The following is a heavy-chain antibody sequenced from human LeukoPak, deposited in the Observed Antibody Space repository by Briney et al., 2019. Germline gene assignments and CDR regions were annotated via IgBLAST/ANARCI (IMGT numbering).Heavy chain of an antibody. V-gene: IGHV4-59*01. J-gene: IGHJ5*02. Sequence: SETLSLTCTVSGGSISIYYWSWIRQPPGKGLEWIGYIYYSGSTNYNPSLKSRVTISVDTSKNQFSLKLSSVTAADTAVYYCARGRNYDFWFDPWGQGTLVTVSS. CDR3: ARGRNYDFWFDP. CDR1: GGSISIYY. D-gene: IGHD3-3*01. CDR2: IYYSGST.